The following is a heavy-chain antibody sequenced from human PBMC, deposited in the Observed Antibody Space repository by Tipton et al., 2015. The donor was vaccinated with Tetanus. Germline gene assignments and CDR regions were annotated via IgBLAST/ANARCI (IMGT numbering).Heavy chain of an antibody. J-gene: IGHJ4*02. CDR1: GGSISDFY. V-gene: IGHV4-59*01. D-gene: IGHD3-10*01. CDR3: ARGPGRRAIFDY. CDR2: YSDSGTT. Sequence: TLSLTCTVSGGSISDFYWSWIRQPPGKGLEWIGYYSDSGTTNYNPSLKSRVTTSVDTSKNQFSLKLSSVTAADTAVYYCARGPGRRAIFDYWGQGTLFTVSS.